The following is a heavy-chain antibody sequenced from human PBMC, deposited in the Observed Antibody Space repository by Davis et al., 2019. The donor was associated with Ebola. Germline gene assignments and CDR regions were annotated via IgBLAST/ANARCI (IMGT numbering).Heavy chain of an antibody. D-gene: IGHD1-26*01. V-gene: IGHV1-18*01. CDR3: ARTSIVGTTTTASDI. J-gene: IGHJ3*02. CDR1: GYTFKNYA. CDR2: ISAYNSNT. Sequence: AASVKVSCKASGYTFKNYAISWVRQAPGQGLEWMGWISAYNSNTNYAQILQGRVTMTTDTSTGTAYMELRSLRSDDTAVYFSARTSIVGTTTTASDIWGQGTKVTVSS.